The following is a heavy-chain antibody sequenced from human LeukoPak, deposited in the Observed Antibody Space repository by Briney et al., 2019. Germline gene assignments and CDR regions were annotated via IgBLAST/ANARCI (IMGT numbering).Heavy chain of an antibody. Sequence: ASVKVSCKASGGTFNSYAISWVRQAPGQGLEWMGRIIPIFGTANYAQKFQGRVTITTDESTSTAYMELSSLRSEDTAVYYCASGQGDYGDSFDYWGQGTLVTVSS. J-gene: IGHJ4*02. CDR2: IIPIFGTA. V-gene: IGHV1-69*05. CDR3: ASGQGDYGDSFDY. CDR1: GGTFNSYA. D-gene: IGHD4-17*01.